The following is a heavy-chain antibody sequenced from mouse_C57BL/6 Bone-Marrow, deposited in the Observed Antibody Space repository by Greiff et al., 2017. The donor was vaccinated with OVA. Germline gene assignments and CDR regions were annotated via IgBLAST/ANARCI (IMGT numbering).Heavy chain of an antibody. D-gene: IGHD1-1*01. Sequence: QVQLQQSGAELVRPGSSVKLSCKASGYTFTSYWMHWVKQRPIQGLEWIGNIDPSDSETHYNQKFKDKATLTVDKSSSTAYMQLSSLTSEDSAVYYCAREGYYGSSYEYYAMDYWGQGTSVTVSS. CDR2: IDPSDSET. CDR1: GYTFTSYW. CDR3: AREGYYGSSYEYYAMDY. V-gene: IGHV1-52*01. J-gene: IGHJ4*01.